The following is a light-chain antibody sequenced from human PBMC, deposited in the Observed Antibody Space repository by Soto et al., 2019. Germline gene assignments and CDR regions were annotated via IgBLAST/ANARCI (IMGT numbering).Light chain of an antibody. V-gene: IGLV1-40*01. CDR3: QPYTSSLGGWV. Sequence: QSVLTQPPSVSGAPGQRVTISCTGSSSIIGAGYDVHWYQQLPGTAPQLLIYGNSNRPSGVPDRFSGSKSGTSASLAITGLRVGGEADYYPQPYTSSLGGWVFGGGTKLPAL. CDR1: SSIIGAGYD. CDR2: GNS. J-gene: IGLJ3*02.